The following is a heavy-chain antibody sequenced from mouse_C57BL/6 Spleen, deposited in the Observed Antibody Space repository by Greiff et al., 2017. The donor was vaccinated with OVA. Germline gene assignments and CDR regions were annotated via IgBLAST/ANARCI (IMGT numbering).Heavy chain of an antibody. Sequence: QVQLQQPGAELVRPGSSVQLSCKASGYTFTSYWMHWVKQRPIQGLEWIGNIDPSDSETHYNQKFKDKATLTVDKSSSTAYMQLSSLTSEDSAVYYCARCFGDYDVWYAMDYWGQGTSVTVSS. CDR3: ARCFGDYDVWYAMDY. CDR1: GYTFTSYW. D-gene: IGHD2-4*01. CDR2: IDPSDSET. J-gene: IGHJ4*01. V-gene: IGHV1-52*01.